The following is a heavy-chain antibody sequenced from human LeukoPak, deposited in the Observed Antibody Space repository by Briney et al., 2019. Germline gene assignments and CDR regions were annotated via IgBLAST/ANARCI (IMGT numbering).Heavy chain of an antibody. D-gene: IGHD5-18*01. J-gene: IGHJ5*02. CDR1: GYTFTGYY. V-gene: IGHV1-2*02. CDR2: INPNSGGT. Sequence: ATVKVSCKASGYTFTGYYMHWVRQAPGQGLEWMGWINPNSGGTNYAQKFQGRVTMTRDTSISTACMKLSGLRSDDTAVYYCAREDGYRYESWGQGALVTVSS. CDR3: AREDGYRYES.